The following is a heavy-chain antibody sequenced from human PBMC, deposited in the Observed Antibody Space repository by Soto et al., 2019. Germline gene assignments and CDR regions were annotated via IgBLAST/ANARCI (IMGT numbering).Heavy chain of an antibody. V-gene: IGHV1-69*02. J-gene: IGHJ6*03. CDR2: IIPILGIA. D-gene: IGHD3-10*01. CDR3: ATYRFGELFDYYYYMDV. Sequence: ASVKVSCKASGGTFSSYTISWVRQAPGQGLEWMGRIIPILGIANYAQKFQGRVTITADKSTSTAYMERSSLRSEDTAVYYCATYRFGELFDYYYYMDVWGKGTTVTVSS. CDR1: GGTFSSYT.